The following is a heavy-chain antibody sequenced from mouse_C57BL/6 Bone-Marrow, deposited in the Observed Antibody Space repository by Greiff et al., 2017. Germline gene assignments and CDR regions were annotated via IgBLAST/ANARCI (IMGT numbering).Heavy chain of an antibody. CDR1: GYTFTSYW. CDR3: ARPYYSNYWYFDV. Sequence: QVQLKQPGAELVKPGASVKMSCKASGYTFTSYWITWVKQRPGQGLEWIEDIYPGSGSTNYNEKFKSKATLTVDTSSSTAYMQLSSLTSEDSAVYDGARPYYSNYWYFDVWGTGTTVTVSS. D-gene: IGHD2-5*01. J-gene: IGHJ1*03. CDR2: IYPGSGST. V-gene: IGHV1-55*01.